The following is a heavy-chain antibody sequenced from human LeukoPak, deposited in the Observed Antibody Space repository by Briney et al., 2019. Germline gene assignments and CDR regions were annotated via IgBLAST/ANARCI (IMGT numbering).Heavy chain of an antibody. D-gene: IGHD3-22*01. Sequence: PSETLSLTCTVSGGSISNYYWSWIRQPPGSGLEWIGYISYAGNTKYNPSLKGRVTISVDTSKNQFSLNLSSVTAADTAVYYCARLRGYYDSSGYYYEYYFDYWGQGTLVTVSS. V-gene: IGHV4-59*08. CDR3: ARLRGYYDSSGYYYEYYFDY. J-gene: IGHJ4*02. CDR2: ISYAGNT. CDR1: GGSISNYY.